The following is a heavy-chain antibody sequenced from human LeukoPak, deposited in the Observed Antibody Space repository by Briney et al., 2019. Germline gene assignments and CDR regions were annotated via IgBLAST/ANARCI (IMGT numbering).Heavy chain of an antibody. D-gene: IGHD3-10*01. Sequence: SETLSLTCIVSGYSISSGFYWGWIRQPPGKELEWIGSIYHSGSTYYNPSLKSRVTIIVDTSKNQFSLKLSSVTAADTAVYYCARVGDLYGSGNYYDSSWFDPWGQGTLVTVSS. CDR1: GYSISSGFY. CDR3: ARVGDLYGSGNYYDSSWFDP. CDR2: IYHSGST. J-gene: IGHJ5*02. V-gene: IGHV4-38-2*02.